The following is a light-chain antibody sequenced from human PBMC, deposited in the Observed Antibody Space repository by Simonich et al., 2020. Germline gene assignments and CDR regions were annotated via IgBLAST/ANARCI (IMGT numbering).Light chain of an antibody. J-gene: IGKJ1*01. V-gene: IGKV3-20*01. CDR1: PSGSSN. CDR3: QQYGSSPRT. CDR2: GAS. Sequence: EIVMTQSPATLSVSPGERATLSCRASPSGSSNLAWYQQKPGQAPRLLIYGASSRATGIPDRFSGSGSGTDFTLTISRLEPEDFAVYYCQQYGSSPRTFGQGTKVEIK.